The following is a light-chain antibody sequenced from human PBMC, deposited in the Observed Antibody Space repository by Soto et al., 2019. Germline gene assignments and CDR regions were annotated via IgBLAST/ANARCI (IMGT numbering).Light chain of an antibody. V-gene: IGLV1-44*01. CDR1: RSSIGSNT. CDR3: AAWDDSLNGVV. J-gene: IGLJ2*01. Sequence: QSVLTQPPSASGTPGQRVTISCSGSRSSIGSNTVNWYQQLPGTAPKLLISSDNQRPSGVPDRFSGSKSGTSASLAISGLQSEDESYYYCAAWDDSLNGVVFGGGTKLTVL. CDR2: SDN.